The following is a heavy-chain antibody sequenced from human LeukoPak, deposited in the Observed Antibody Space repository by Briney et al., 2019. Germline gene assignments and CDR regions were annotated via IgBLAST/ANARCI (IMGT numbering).Heavy chain of an antibody. Sequence: SETLSLTCTVSGGSISSYYWSWIRQPPGKGLEWIGYIYYSGSTYYNPSLKSRVTISVDTSKNQFSLKLSSVTAADTAVYYCASSLTGYSSSWFDYWGQGTLVTVSS. CDR1: GGSISSYY. J-gene: IGHJ4*02. V-gene: IGHV4-59*12. CDR3: ASSLTGYSSSWFDY. D-gene: IGHD6-13*01. CDR2: IYYSGST.